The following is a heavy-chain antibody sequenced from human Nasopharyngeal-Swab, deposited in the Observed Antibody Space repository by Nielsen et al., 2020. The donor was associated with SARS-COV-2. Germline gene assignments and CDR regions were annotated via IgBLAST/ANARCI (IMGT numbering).Heavy chain of an antibody. CDR2: IYYSGST. D-gene: IGHD3-22*01. CDR3: ARQGPDDSSGYYYYYYGMDV. V-gene: IGHV4-39*01. CDR1: GGSISSSSYY. Sequence: SETLSLTCTVSGGSISSSSYYWGWIRPPPGKGLEWIGSIYYSGSTYYNPSLKSRVTISVDTSKNQFSLKLSSVAAADTAVYYCARQGPDDSSGYYYYYYGMDVWGQGTTVTVSS. J-gene: IGHJ6*02.